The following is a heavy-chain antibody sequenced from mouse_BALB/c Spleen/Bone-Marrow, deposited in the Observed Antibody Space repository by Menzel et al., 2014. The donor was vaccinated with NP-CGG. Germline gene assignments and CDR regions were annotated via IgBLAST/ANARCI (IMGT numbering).Heavy chain of an antibody. J-gene: IGHJ2*01. D-gene: IGHD2-1*01. CDR1: AYTFXSYW. Sequence: QVQLKQSGAEPVKPGAPVKLSCKASAYTFXSYWMNWVKQRPGRGLEWIGRIDPSDSETHYNQNFKDKATLTVDRSSSTAFIQLSSLTSEDSTVYYCAYGNYESYFFDYWGQGTTLTVSS. V-gene: IGHV1-69*02. CDR3: AYGNYESYFFDY. CDR2: IDPSDSET.